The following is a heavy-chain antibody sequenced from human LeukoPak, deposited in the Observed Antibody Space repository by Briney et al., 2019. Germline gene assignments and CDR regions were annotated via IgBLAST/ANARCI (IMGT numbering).Heavy chain of an antibody. Sequence: PSETLSLTCTISGGSISSYYWSWIRQPPGKGLEWIGYIYYSGSTNYNPSLKSRVTISVDTSKNQFSLKLSSVTAADTAVYYCARHGFYYDSSGYLAGSYYFDYWGQGTLVTVSS. D-gene: IGHD3-22*01. J-gene: IGHJ4*02. CDR3: ARHGFYYDSSGYLAGSYYFDY. CDR2: IYYSGST. CDR1: GGSISSYY. V-gene: IGHV4-59*08.